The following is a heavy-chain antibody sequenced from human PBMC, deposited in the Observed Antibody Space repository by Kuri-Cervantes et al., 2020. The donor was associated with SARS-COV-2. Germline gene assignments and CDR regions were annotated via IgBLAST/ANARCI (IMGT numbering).Heavy chain of an antibody. CDR3: ARHDY. J-gene: IGHJ4*02. V-gene: IGHV4-39*01. Sequence: GSLRLSCTVSGGSISSGGYYWGRIRQPPGKGLEFIGTIYYDGRTYYNTSLKSRVTISVDTSKNQFSLKLSSVTAADTAVYYCARHDYWGQGTLVTVSS. CDR2: IYYDGRT. CDR1: GGSISSGGYY.